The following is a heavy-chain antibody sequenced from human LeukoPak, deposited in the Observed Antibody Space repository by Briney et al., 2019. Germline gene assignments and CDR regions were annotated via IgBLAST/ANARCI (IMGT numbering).Heavy chain of an antibody. D-gene: IGHD5-12*01. CDR3: ARDLRGASDY. CDR1: RFTLSTYW. V-gene: IGHV3-33*08. CDR2: IWYDGSNK. J-gene: IGHJ4*02. Sequence: GGSLRLSCAASRFTLSTYWMSWVRQAPGKGLEWVAVIWYDGSNKYYADSVKGRFTISRDNSKNTLYLQMNSLRAEDTAVYYCARDLRGASDYWGQGTLVTVSP.